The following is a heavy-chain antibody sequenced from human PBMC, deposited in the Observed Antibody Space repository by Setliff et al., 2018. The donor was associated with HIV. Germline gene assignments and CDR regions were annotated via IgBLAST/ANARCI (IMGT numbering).Heavy chain of an antibody. J-gene: IGHJ5*02. V-gene: IGHV3-48*04. CDR1: GFTFGRYS. Sequence: GGSLRLSCAASGFTFGRYSMNWVRQAPGKGLGWVGFINSGSSSIFYGDSVKGRFTISRDDARNSLLLHMNSLGIDDTGVYYCAIGPRVVATATGSSWGQGTLVTVSS. CDR3: AIGPRVVATATGSS. CDR2: INSGSSSI. D-gene: IGHD2-15*01.